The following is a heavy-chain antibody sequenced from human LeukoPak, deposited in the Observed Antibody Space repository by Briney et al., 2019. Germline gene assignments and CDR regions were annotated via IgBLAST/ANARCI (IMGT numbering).Heavy chain of an antibody. CDR1: GFIFSSFT. Sequence: PGGSLRLSCTASGFIFSSFTMTWVRQAPGRGLEWVSSISSSSTYIYYADSVKGRFTISRDNSKNTLHLQMNTLRAEDTAVYYCASRIATAGSVDYWGQGTLVTVSS. V-gene: IGHV3-21*04. D-gene: IGHD6-13*01. CDR2: ISSSSTYI. CDR3: ASRIATAGSVDY. J-gene: IGHJ4*02.